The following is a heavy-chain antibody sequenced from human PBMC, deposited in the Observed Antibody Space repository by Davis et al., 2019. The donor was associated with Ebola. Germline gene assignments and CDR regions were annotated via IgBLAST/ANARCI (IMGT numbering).Heavy chain of an antibody. J-gene: IGHJ4*02. CDR1: GGTFSSYA. CDR3: ARACSSTSCPRSFDY. Sequence: SVKVSCKASGGTFSSYAISWVRQAPGQGLEWMGRIIPILGIANYAQKFQGRVTITRDTSASTAYMELSSLRSEDTAVFYCARACSSTSCPRSFDYWGQGTLVTVST. CDR2: IIPILGIA. V-gene: IGHV1-69*04. D-gene: IGHD2-2*01.